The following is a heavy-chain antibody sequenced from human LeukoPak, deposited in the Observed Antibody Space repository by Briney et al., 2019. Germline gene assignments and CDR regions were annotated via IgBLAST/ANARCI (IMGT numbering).Heavy chain of an antibody. D-gene: IGHD4-17*01. CDR2: INHSGST. V-gene: IGHV4-34*01. CDR1: GGSFSGYY. CDR3: ARYGDYAGPDY. Sequence: SETLSLTCAVYGGSFSGYYWSWIRQPPGKGLEWIGEINHSGSTNYNPSLKSRVTISVDTSKNQFCLKLSSVTPADTAVYYCARYGDYAGPDYWGQGTLVTVSS. J-gene: IGHJ4*02.